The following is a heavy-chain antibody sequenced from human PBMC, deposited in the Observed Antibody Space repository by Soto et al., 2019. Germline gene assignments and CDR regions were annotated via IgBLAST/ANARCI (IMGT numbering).Heavy chain of an antibody. Sequence: QVQLVESGGGVVQPGRSLRLSCAASGFTFSSYAMHWVRQAPGKGLEWVAVISYDGSNKYYADSVKGRFTISRDNSKNTLYLQMNSPRAEATAVYYWARDLKVWGYSGLYGMGVWGQGATVTVSS. J-gene: IGHJ6*02. V-gene: IGHV3-30-3*01. CDR3: ARDLKVWGYSGLYGMGV. CDR1: GFTFSSYA. D-gene: IGHD5-12*01. CDR2: ISYDGSNK.